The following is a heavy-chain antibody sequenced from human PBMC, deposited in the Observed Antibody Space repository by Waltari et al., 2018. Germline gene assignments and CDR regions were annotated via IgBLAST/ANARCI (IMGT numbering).Heavy chain of an antibody. Sequence: EVQLVESGGGLVQPGGSLRLSCAVAGLGFSSYWVGWVRQVPGKGLEWVANIKQDGSEIYYVDSVKGRFTISRDNAKNSLYLQMNSLRAEDTAMYYCARDGEYCSGDKCYSYWYFDLWGRGTLVTVSS. CDR2: IKQDGSEI. D-gene: IGHD2-15*01. CDR3: ARDGEYCSGDKCYSYWYFDL. J-gene: IGHJ2*01. CDR1: GLGFSSYW. V-gene: IGHV3-7*01.